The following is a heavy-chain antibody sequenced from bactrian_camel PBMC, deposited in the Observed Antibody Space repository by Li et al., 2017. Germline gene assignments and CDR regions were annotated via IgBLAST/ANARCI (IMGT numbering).Heavy chain of an antibody. CDR1: GYTYSLNC. V-gene: IGHV3S40*01. Sequence: VQLVESGGGLVQHGGSLRLSCAASGYTYSLNCMGWFRQAPGKEREGVAGINIRTGYTYYADSVKSRFTTSQDNAKNTAYLQMNSLKPEDTAMYYCANTVFGSPYYWGQGTQVTVS. J-gene: IGHJ4*01. CDR2: INIRTGYT. CDR3: ANTVFGSPYY. D-gene: IGHD3*01.